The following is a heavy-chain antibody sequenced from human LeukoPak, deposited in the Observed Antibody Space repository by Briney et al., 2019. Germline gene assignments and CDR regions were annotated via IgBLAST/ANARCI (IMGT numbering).Heavy chain of an antibody. V-gene: IGHV1-2*02. CDR3: AREGGIARPPYLYYYIDV. CDR1: GYTFTGYY. Sequence: GASVKVSCKASGYTFTGYYMHWVRLAPGQGLEWMGWINPNSGGTNYAQKFQGRVTMTRDTSISTAYMELSRLRSDDTAVYYCAREGGIARPPYLYYYIDVWGKGTTVTVSS. CDR2: INPNSGGT. D-gene: IGHD6-6*01. J-gene: IGHJ6*03.